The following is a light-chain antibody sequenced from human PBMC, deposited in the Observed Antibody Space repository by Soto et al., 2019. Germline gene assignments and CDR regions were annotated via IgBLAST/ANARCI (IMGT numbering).Light chain of an antibody. CDR2: AAS. Sequence: DIQMPQSPSSLSASVGDRVTITCRASQGISNYLAWYQQIPGKVPKLLISAASTLQSGVPSRFSGRGSGTDFTLTISSLQPEDVATYYCQKYTNVPTFGGGTKVEIK. J-gene: IGKJ4*01. V-gene: IGKV1-27*01. CDR1: QGISNY. CDR3: QKYTNVPT.